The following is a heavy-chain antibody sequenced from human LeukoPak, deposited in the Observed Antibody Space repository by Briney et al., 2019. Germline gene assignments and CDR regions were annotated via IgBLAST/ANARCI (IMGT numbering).Heavy chain of an antibody. CDR1: GGSISSSYYY. V-gene: IGHV4-39*01. Sequence: PSETLSLTCTVSGGSISSSYYYWGWRRQPPGKEVEWIGTIYYSGSTYYNPSLKSRVTISVDTSKNQFSLKLSSVTAPDTAVYYCARHEDRNWYFDHSGQGTLVTVSS. CDR3: ARHEDRNWYFDH. CDR2: IYYSGST. D-gene: IGHD1-1*01. J-gene: IGHJ4*02.